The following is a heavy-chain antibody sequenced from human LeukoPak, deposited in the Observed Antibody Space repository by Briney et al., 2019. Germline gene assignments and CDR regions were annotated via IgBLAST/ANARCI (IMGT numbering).Heavy chain of an antibody. J-gene: IGHJ6*03. D-gene: IGHD3-10*01. CDR2: ISSSSRTI. CDR3: ASRSGDYYYYMDV. V-gene: IGHV3-48*01. CDR1: GFTFSSYN. Sequence: HSGGSLRLSCAASGFTFSSYNMNWVRQAPGKGLEWVSYISSSSRTIYYADSVKGRFTISRDNSKNTLYLQMNSLRAEDTAVYYCASRSGDYYYYMDVWGKGTTVTISS.